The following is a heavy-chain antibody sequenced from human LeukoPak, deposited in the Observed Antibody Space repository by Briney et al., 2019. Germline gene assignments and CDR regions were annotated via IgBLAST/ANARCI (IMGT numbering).Heavy chain of an antibody. CDR3: ARDRHAYSGTDY. V-gene: IGHV4-59*01. CDR2: IYYSGST. Sequence: PSETLSLTCTVSGGSISSYYWSWIRQPPGKGLEWIGYIYYSGSTNYNPSLKSRVTISADTSKNQFSLKLSSVTAADTAVYYCARDRHAYSGTDYWGQGTLVTVSS. CDR1: GGSISSYY. D-gene: IGHD1-26*01. J-gene: IGHJ4*02.